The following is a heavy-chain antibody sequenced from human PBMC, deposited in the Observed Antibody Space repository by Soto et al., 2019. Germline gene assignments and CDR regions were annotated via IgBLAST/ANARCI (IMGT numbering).Heavy chain of an antibody. CDR2: INHSGST. Sequence: SETLSLTCAVYGGSFSGYYWSWIRQPPGKGLEWIGEINHSGSTNYNPSLKSRVTISVDTSKNQFSLKLSSVTAADTAVYYCARSATRDSSSWGHWFDPWGQGTLVTVSS. CDR1: GGSFSGYY. CDR3: ARSATRDSSSWGHWFDP. V-gene: IGHV4-34*01. D-gene: IGHD6-13*01. J-gene: IGHJ5*02.